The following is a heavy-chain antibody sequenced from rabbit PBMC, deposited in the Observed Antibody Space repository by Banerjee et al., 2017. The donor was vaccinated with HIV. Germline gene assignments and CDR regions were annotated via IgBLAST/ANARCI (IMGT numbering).Heavy chain of an antibody. Sequence: QEQLEESGGGLVKPGGTLTLTCKASGFSFSGSYWICWVRQAPGKGLEWIACIYAGSSGSTQYANWAKGRFTISKISSTTVTLQMTSLTAADTATYFCARDLTGVTGWNFNLWGQGTLVTVS. V-gene: IGHV1S45*01. CDR3: ARDLTGVTGWNFNL. J-gene: IGHJ4*01. CDR2: IYAGSSGST. CDR1: GFSFSGSYW. D-gene: IGHD7-1*01.